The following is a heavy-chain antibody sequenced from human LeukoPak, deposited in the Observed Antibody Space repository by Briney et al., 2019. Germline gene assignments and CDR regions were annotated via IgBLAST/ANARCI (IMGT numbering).Heavy chain of an antibody. CDR2: INFDGTTT. V-gene: IGHV3-74*01. D-gene: IGHD6-6*01. CDR1: GFTFSNYW. J-gene: IGHJ6*03. CDR3: ARGAARAYYMDV. Sequence: PGGSVRLSCAASGFTFSNYWLHWVRQAPGKGLVWVSRINFDGTTTNYADSVKGRLTISRDNAKNTLYLQMNSLRAEDTAVYYCARGAARAYYMDVWGKGTTVTVSS.